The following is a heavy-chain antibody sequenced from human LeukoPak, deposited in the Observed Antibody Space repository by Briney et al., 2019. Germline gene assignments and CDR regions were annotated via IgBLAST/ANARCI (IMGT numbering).Heavy chain of an antibody. V-gene: IGHV3-33*06. Sequence: GGSLRLSCAASGFTFSSYGMHWVRQAPGKGLEWVAVIWYDGSNKYYADSVKGRFTISRDNSKNTLYLQMNSLRAEDTAVYYCAKDYVYYYYYMDVWGKGTTVTVSS. J-gene: IGHJ6*03. CDR3: AKDYVYYYYYMDV. D-gene: IGHD3-16*01. CDR1: GFTFSSYG. CDR2: IWYDGSNK.